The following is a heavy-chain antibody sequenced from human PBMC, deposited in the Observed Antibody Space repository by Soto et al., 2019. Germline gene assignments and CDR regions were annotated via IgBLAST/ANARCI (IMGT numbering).Heavy chain of an antibody. CDR2: IYYSGST. D-gene: IGHD3-3*01. CDR1: GGSINSYY. Sequence: SETLSLTCTVSGGSINSYYWSWIRQPPGKGLEWIGYIYYSGSTNYNPSLKSRVTMSVDTSKNQFSLKLSSVTAADTAVYYCARAPYYDIWSGYQNNWFDPWGQGTLVTVSS. V-gene: IGHV4-59*01. CDR3: ARAPYYDIWSGYQNNWFDP. J-gene: IGHJ5*02.